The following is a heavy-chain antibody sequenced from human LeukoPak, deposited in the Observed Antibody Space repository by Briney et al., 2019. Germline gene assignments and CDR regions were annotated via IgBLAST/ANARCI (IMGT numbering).Heavy chain of an antibody. CDR2: ISYDGSNK. CDR3: ARDPNGYSGCEFDY. V-gene: IGHV3-30*04. J-gene: IGHJ4*02. Sequence: PGGFLRLSCAASGFTFSSYAMHWVRQAPGKGLEWVAVISYDGSNKYYAGSVKGRFTISRDNSKNTLYLQMNSLRAEDTAVYYCARDPNGYSGCEFDYWGQGTLVTVSS. CDR1: GFTFSSYA. D-gene: IGHD5-12*01.